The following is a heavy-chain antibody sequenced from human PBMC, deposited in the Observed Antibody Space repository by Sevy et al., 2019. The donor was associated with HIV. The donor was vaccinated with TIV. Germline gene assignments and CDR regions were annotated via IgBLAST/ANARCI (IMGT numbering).Heavy chain of an antibody. Sequence: GGSLRLSCAASGFTFSSYGMHWVRQAPGKGLEWVAVIWYDGSNKYNADSVKGRFTISRDNSKNTLYLQMNSLTAEDTAVYYCANTSAKRGDTFNNWGQGTMVTVSS. CDR1: GFTFSSYG. CDR3: ANTSAKRGDTFNN. D-gene: IGHD3-9*01. J-gene: IGHJ4*02. V-gene: IGHV3-33*06. CDR2: IWYDGSNK.